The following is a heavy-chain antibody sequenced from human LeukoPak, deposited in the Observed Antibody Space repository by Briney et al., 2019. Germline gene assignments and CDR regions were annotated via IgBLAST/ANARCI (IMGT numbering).Heavy chain of an antibody. D-gene: IGHD3-10*01. Sequence: SETLSLTCTVSGGSISSGSYYWSWIRQPAGKGLEWIGRIYTSGSTNYNPSLKSRVTISVDTSKNQFSLKLSSVTAADTAVYYCARRIYYGSESDWYFDLWGRGTLVTVSS. V-gene: IGHV4-61*02. CDR3: ARRIYYGSESDWYFDL. J-gene: IGHJ2*01. CDR2: IYTSGST. CDR1: GGSISSGSYY.